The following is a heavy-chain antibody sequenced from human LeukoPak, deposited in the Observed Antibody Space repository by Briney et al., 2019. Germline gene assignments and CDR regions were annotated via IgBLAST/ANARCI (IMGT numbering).Heavy chain of an antibody. D-gene: IGHD6-13*01. J-gene: IGHJ6*02. CDR2: INHSGST. V-gene: IGHV4-34*01. Sequence: PSETLSLTCAVYGGSFSGYYWSWIRQPPGKGLEWIGEINHSGSTNYNPSLKSRVTISVDTSKNQFSLKLSSVTAADTAVYYCARGYSSSWYYYGMDVWGQGTTVTVSS. CDR3: ARGYSSSWYYYGMDV. CDR1: GGSFSGYY.